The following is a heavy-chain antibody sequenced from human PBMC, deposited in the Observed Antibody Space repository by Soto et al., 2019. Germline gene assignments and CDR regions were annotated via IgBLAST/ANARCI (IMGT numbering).Heavy chain of an antibody. CDR1: GVSFSGYY. CDR3: AREKITALFDY. V-gene: IGHV4-34*01. J-gene: IGHJ4*02. CDR2: INHSGST. Sequence: SETLSLTCAVYGVSFSGYYWTWIRQPPGTGLEWIGEINHSGSTNYNPSLKSRVTISVDTSKNQFSLKLTSVTAADTAVYYCAREKITALFDYWGQGTLVTVSS. D-gene: IGHD3-10*01.